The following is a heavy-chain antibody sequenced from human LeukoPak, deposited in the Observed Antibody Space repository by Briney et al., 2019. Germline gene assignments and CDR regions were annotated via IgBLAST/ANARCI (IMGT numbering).Heavy chain of an antibody. CDR3: AGDFCSASSCRLDY. Sequence: GGSLRLSCTASGFIFSEYSINWVRQAPGKGLEWVSYISGSTTTTYYADSVKGRFTISRDNAKNSVYLQMNSLRAEDTAVYFCAGDFCSASSCRLDYWGQGTLVTVSS. J-gene: IGHJ4*02. CDR1: GFIFSEYS. CDR2: ISGSTTTT. D-gene: IGHD2-15*01. V-gene: IGHV3-48*01.